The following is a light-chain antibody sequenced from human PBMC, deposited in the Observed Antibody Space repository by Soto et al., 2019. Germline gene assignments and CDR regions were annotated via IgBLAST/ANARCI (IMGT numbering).Light chain of an antibody. V-gene: IGKV3-20*01. J-gene: IGKJ4*01. CDR1: QSVSSTY. CDR2: GAS. CDR3: QQYGSSPLLS. Sequence: IVLTQSPDTLSLSPGERATLSYRASQSVSSTYLAWYQQKPGQAPRLLIYGASSRATGIPDRFSGSGSGTDFTLTISRLEPEDFAVYFCQQYGSSPLLSFGGGTKVDIK.